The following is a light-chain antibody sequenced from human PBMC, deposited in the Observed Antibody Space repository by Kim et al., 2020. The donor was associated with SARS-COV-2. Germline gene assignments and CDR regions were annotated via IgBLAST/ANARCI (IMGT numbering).Light chain of an antibody. CDR1: SSDVGTYNY. V-gene: IGLV2-14*04. CDR2: DVS. CDR3: SSYTSSSTYV. Sequence: GQSITISCTGTSSDVGTYNYVSWYQQLPGKAPKLMIYDVSERPSGVSNRFSGSKSGNTASLTISGLQAEDEADYYCSSYTSSSTYVFGTGTKVTVL. J-gene: IGLJ1*01.